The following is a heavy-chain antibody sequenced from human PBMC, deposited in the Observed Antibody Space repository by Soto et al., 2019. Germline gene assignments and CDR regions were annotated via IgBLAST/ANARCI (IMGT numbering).Heavy chain of an antibody. J-gene: IGHJ6*03. CDR3: VRGAKGGYYVDV. V-gene: IGHV3-74*01. CDR2: IKYDGTIT. Sequence: VQLVESGGGSVQPGESLRLSCAASGFPFSSYWIHWVRQAPGKGLVWVSRIKYDGTITNYADSLKGRLTISRDNAENTVYLQMNSLRVEDTAVYYCVRGAKGGYYVDVWGKGTTVTVS. D-gene: IGHD6-13*01. CDR1: GFPFSSYW.